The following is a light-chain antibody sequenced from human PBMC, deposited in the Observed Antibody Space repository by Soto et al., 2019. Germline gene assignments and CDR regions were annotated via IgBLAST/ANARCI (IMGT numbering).Light chain of an antibody. CDR3: ETWYTNTWV. CDR2: LEGSGSY. V-gene: IGLV4-60*02. J-gene: IGLJ3*02. CDR1: SGHSSYI. Sequence: QLVLTQSSSASASLGSSVKLTCTLSSGHSSYIIAWHQQQPGKAPRYLMKLEGSGSYNKGSGVPDRFSGSSSGADRYLTISNLQFEEEADYYCETWYTNTWVFGGGTKLTVL.